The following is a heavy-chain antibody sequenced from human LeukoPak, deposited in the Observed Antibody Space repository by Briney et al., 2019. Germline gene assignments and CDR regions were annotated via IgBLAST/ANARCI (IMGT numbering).Heavy chain of an antibody. Sequence: ASVKVSFKASGGTFSSYAISWVRQAPGQGLEWMGGIIPIFGTANYAQKFQGRVTITADESTSTAYMELSSLRSEDTAVYYCARDPGITMVRGVMTWFDPWGQGTLVTVSS. CDR2: IIPIFGTA. CDR3: ARDPGITMVRGVMTWFDP. J-gene: IGHJ5*02. CDR1: GGTFSSYA. D-gene: IGHD3-10*01. V-gene: IGHV1-69*13.